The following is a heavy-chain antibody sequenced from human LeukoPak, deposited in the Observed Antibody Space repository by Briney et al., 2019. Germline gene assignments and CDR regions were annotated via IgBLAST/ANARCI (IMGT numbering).Heavy chain of an antibody. D-gene: IGHD1-1*01. CDR3: ARDGKGDAFDI. V-gene: IGHV3-66*01. Sequence: PGGSLRRYCAASGFTFGGYAMSWLRQAPGKGLEWVSVLYRGGSPYYADSVKGRFTISRDNSKNTLYLQMNSLRAEDTAVYYCARDGKGDAFDIWGQGTMVTVSS. CDR2: LYRGGSP. CDR1: GFTFGGYA. J-gene: IGHJ3*02.